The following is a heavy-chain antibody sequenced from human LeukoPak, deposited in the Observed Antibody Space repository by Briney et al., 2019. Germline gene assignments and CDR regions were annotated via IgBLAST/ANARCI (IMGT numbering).Heavy chain of an antibody. J-gene: IGHJ4*02. D-gene: IGHD6-13*01. CDR2: INPSGGST. CDR3: ARADRRRPPYSSSWYSENNFDY. Sequence: ASVKVSCKASGYTFTSYYMNWVRQAPGQGLEWMGIINPSGGSTSYAQKFQGRVTMTRDTSTSTVYMELSSLRSEDTAVYYCARADRRRPPYSSSWYSENNFDYWGQGTLVTVSS. V-gene: IGHV1-46*01. CDR1: GYTFTSYY.